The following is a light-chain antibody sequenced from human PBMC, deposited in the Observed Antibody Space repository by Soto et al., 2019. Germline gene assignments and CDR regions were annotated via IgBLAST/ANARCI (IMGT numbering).Light chain of an antibody. Sequence: QSASVSGSPGQSITISCTGTSSDVGGYNYVSWYQQNPGKAPKLVIYEVSNRPSGVSYRFSGSKSGNTASLTISGLQAEDEADYYCSSYTSSSTVVFGGGTKLTVL. CDR2: EVS. J-gene: IGLJ2*01. CDR1: SSDVGGYNY. CDR3: SSYTSSSTVV. V-gene: IGLV2-14*01.